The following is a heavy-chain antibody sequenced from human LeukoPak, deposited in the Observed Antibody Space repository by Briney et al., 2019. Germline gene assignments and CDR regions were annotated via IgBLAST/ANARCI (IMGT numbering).Heavy chain of an antibody. V-gene: IGHV1-69*05. J-gene: IGHJ4*02. CDR1: GGTFSSYA. CDR3: ARTPSSGWYHGGEFDY. CDR2: IIPIFGTA. D-gene: IGHD6-19*01. Sequence: ASVKVSCKASGGTFSSYAISWVRQAPGQGLEWMGRIIPIFGTANYAQKFQGRVTITTDESTSTAYMELSSLRSEDTAVYYCARTPSSGWYHGGEFDYWGQGTLVTVSS.